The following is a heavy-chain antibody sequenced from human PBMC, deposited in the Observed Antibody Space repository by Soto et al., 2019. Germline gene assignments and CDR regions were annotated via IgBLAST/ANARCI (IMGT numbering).Heavy chain of an antibody. Sequence: GASVKVSCKASGYTFTTYYMHWVRQAPGRGLEWMGTINPSGGSTFYAQKFQGRVTMTRDTSTSTVHMDLSSLTSEDTAVYYCVRDFVEVPSAHYYYDYWGQGTLVTVSS. CDR2: INPSGGST. CDR3: VRDFVEVPSAHYYYDY. J-gene: IGHJ4*02. CDR1: GYTFTTYY. V-gene: IGHV1-46*03. D-gene: IGHD2-2*01.